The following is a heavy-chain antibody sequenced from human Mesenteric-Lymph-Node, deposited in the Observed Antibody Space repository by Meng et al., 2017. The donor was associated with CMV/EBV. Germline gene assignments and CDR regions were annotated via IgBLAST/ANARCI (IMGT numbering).Heavy chain of an antibody. CDR3: AMEDYGSGNTDFDN. J-gene: IGHJ4*02. CDR2: VTPYNGNT. Sequence: ASVKVSCKASNYTFSSYGITWVRQAPGQGPQWMGWVTPYNGNTNYAWRVRDRLTLTTDTSTSTAYLELRNLRSDDTAVYYCAMEDYGSGNTDFDNWGQGTLDTVSS. CDR1: NYTFSSYG. D-gene: IGHD3-10*01. V-gene: IGHV1-18*01.